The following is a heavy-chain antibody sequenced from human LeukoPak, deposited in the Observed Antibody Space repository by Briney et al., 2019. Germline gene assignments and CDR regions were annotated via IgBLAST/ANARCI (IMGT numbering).Heavy chain of an antibody. CDR3: AKALYSSGWYFDY. Sequence: PGGSLRLSCAASGFTFSSYGMHWVRQASGKGLDWVAFIRYDGSNKYYADSVKGRFTISRDNSKNTLYLQMNSLRAEDTAVYYCAKALYSSGWYFDYWGQGTLVTVSS. J-gene: IGHJ4*02. CDR1: GFTFSSYG. CDR2: IRYDGSNK. V-gene: IGHV3-30*02. D-gene: IGHD6-19*01.